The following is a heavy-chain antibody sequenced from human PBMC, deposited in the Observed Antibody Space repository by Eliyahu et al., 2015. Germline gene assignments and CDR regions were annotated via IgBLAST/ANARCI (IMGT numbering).Heavy chain of an antibody. J-gene: IGHJ4*02. V-gene: IGHV3-30*01. CDR3: ARDLSREIVVVPGA. CDR1: GXTFSSYA. CDR2: ISYDGSNK. D-gene: IGHD3-22*01. Sequence: QVQLVESGGGVVQPGRSLXLSCAASGXTFSSYAMHXVRQAPGKGLEWVAVISYDGSNKYYADSVKGRFTISRDNSKNTLYLQMNSLRAEDTAVYYCARDLSREIVVVPGAWGQGTLVTVSS.